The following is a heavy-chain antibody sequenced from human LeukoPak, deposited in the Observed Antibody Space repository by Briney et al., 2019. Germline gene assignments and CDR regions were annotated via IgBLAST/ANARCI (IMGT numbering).Heavy chain of an antibody. V-gene: IGHV3-23*01. Sequence: GASLRLSCAASGLSFSSYAMRWVRQAPGKGLGWVSAISGSGGSTYYADSVKGRFTIPRDNSKNTLYLQMNSLRAEDTAVYYCAKPYYYDSSRDWGQGTLVTVSS. CDR1: GLSFSSYA. D-gene: IGHD3-22*01. CDR2: ISGSGGST. J-gene: IGHJ4*02. CDR3: AKPYYYDSSRD.